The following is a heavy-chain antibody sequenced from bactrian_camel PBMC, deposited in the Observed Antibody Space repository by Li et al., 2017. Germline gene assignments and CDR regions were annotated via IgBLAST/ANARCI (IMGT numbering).Heavy chain of an antibody. V-gene: IGHV3S53*01. D-gene: IGHD4*01. CDR2: IDSDGST. CDR3: EADRAGFCPIRRVSDWDIQRVDY. Sequence: HVQLVESGGGTVQSGGSLRLSCGARNAHRGRMGWFRQAPGAERAGVAAIDSDGSTHYARSVAGRFTISKDNAKNTLYLQMNNLKPEDTATYYCEADRAGFCPIRRVSDWDIQRVDYWGQGTQVTVS. J-gene: IGHJ4*01. CDR1: NAHRGR.